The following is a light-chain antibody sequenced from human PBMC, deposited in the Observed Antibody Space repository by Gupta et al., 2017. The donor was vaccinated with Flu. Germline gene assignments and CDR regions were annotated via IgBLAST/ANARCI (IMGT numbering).Light chain of an antibody. V-gene: IGKV4-1*01. J-gene: IGKJ2*01. Sequence: DIVMTQSPYSLAMSLGERATITCKSSQSLLYRSTNNNYLAWYQQKPGQPPTLLIYWASTRQYGVPDRFSGSGYGTDFTLTISSRQAEDVAVYYCQQQNSSPFTFGQGTKLDIK. CDR3: QQQNSSPFT. CDR1: QSLLYRSTNNNY. CDR2: WAS.